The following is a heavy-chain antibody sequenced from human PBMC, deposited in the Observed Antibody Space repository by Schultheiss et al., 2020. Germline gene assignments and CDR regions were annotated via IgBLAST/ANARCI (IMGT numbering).Heavy chain of an antibody. D-gene: IGHD4-23*01. CDR3: AKEGDYSGNSGSFHH. CDR2: ISSDGSNK. Sequence: GGSLRLSCAASDFTFSNYAMHWVRQAPGKGLDWVAVISSDGSNKYYADSVKGRFTISRDNSQNTLHLQMNSLRTEDTAVYYCAKEGDYSGNSGSFHHWGHGTLVTVSS. CDR1: DFTFSNYA. J-gene: IGHJ1*01. V-gene: IGHV3-30-3*01.